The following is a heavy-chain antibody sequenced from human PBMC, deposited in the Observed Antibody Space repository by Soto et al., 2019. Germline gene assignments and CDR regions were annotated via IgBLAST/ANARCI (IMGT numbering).Heavy chain of an antibody. CDR1: GGSISNVNDC. CDR3: ARGPSGDKVDY. Sequence: QVQLQESGPGLVKPSQTLSLTCIVSGGSISNVNDCWSWIRQRPDKGLEWIGHIYSGGSIYNNPSLTRRVTIPVDTSMNQCSLQLSSVSAADTAVYYCARGPSGDKVDYWGQGTLVTVSS. J-gene: IGHJ4*02. V-gene: IGHV4-30-4*01. D-gene: IGHD7-27*01. CDR2: IYSGGSI.